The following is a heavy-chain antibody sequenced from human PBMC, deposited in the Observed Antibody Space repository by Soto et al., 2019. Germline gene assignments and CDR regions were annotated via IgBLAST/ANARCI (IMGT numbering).Heavy chain of an antibody. D-gene: IGHD3-10*01. Sequence: QVQLVESGGGVVQPGRSLRLSCAASGFTFSSYGMHWVRQAPGKGLEWVAVIWYDGSNKYYADSVKGRFTISRDNSKNRLYLEMNRLRAEDTAVYYCARDRRYYGSGTHREVYFDYWGQGTLVTVSS. CDR2: IWYDGSNK. CDR3: ARDRRYYGSGTHREVYFDY. V-gene: IGHV3-33*01. J-gene: IGHJ4*02. CDR1: GFTFSSYG.